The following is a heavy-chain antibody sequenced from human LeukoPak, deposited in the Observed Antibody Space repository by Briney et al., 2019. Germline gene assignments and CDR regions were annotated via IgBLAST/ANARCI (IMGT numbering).Heavy chain of an antibody. CDR3: ARTDSSGWWFYFDY. V-gene: IGHV4-34*01. J-gene: IGHJ4*02. CDR2: INHSGSS. D-gene: IGHD6-19*01. Sequence: PSETLSLTCAVYGGSFSGYSWTWIRQPPGKGLEWIGEINHSGSSDYNPSLKSRVTISVDTSKNQFSLKLSSVTAADTAVYYCARTDSSGWWFYFDYWGQGTLVPVSS. CDR1: GGSFSGYS.